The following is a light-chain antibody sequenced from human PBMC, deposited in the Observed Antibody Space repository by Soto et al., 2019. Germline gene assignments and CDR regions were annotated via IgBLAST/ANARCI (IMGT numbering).Light chain of an antibody. J-gene: IGLJ1*01. V-gene: IGLV1-44*01. CDR2: SNN. CDR3: AAWDDRLNGYV. CDR1: SSNLGSNT. Sequence: QSVLTQPPSASGTPGQRVTISCSGSSSNLGSNTVNWYQQLPGTAPKLLIYSNNQRPSGVPDRFSGSKSGTSASLTISGLQYEDEADYYCAAWDDRLNGYVFGTGTKLTVL.